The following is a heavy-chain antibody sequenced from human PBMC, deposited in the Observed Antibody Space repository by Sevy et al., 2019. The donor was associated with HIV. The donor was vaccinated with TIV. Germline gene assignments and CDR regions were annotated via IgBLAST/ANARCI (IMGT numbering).Heavy chain of an antibody. CDR2: ISGPGLST. Sequence: GSLRLSCTASGFTFNTHAMTWVRQAPGKGLEWVSVISGPGLSTYYADSVKGRFTISRDNSQNTLYLQMTSLRVDDTATYYCAKALNPALESMIEVILRTLKGFDVWGQGTMVTVSS. D-gene: IGHD3-22*01. CDR3: AKALNPALESMIEVILRTLKGFDV. V-gene: IGHV3-23*01. CDR1: GFTFNTHA. J-gene: IGHJ3*01.